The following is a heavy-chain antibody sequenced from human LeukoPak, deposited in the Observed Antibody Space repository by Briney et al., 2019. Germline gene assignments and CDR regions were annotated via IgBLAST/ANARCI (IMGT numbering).Heavy chain of an antibody. D-gene: IGHD1-26*01. V-gene: IGHV3-53*01. CDR3: AGGFAGSYWGGWFDP. J-gene: IGHJ5*02. CDR2: IYGDGGT. Sequence: SGGSLRLSCAASGFTVSGNYLNWVCQAPGKGLEWVSVIYGDGGTYYADSVKDRFTISRDNSKNTLSLQMNSLRAEDTAVYYCAGGFAGSYWGGWFDPWGQGTLVTVSS. CDR1: GFTVSGNY.